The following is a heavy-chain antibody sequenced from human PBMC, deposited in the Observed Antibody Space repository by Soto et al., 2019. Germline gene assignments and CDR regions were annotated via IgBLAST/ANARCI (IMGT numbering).Heavy chain of an antibody. CDR3: ARENNCRDYDFWSGPSYYYYGMDV. J-gene: IGHJ6*02. Sequence: QVQLVQSGAEVKKPGASVKVSCKASGYTLTSYGISWVRQAPGQGLEWMGWISAYNGNTNYAQKLQGRVTMTTDTSTSTADMELRSLRSGVTAVYYCARENNCRDYDFWSGPSYYYYGMDVWGQGTTVTASS. V-gene: IGHV1-18*04. D-gene: IGHD3-3*01. CDR2: ISAYNGNT. CDR1: GYTLTSYG.